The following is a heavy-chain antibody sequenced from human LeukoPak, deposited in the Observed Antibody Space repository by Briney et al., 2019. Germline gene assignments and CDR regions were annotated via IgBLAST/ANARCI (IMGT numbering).Heavy chain of an antibody. CDR2: IDRSGSTI. CDR1: GSSFSLYS. CDR3: VIIGDNRVSRHYHYYYYTD. V-gene: IGHV3-48*01. Sequence: PAGSMRLSSAAAGSSFSLYSMTWLRQAAGEGLEWVSYIDRSGSTIYYVDSVKGRFTSCRDNAKHSLYLQMNSLRAEDTSVYYCVIIGDNRVSRHYHYYYYTD. J-gene: IGHJ6*03. D-gene: IGHD1-14*01.